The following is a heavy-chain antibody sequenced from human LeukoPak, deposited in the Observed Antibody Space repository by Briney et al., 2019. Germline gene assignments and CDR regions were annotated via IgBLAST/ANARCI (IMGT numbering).Heavy chain of an antibody. D-gene: IGHD3-10*01. CDR3: AKSNGYGLVDI. CDR1: GGSFSGYY. J-gene: IGHJ3*02. Sequence: SETLSLTCAVYGGSFSGYYWSWIRQPPGKGLEWIGEINHSGSTNYNPSLKSRVTISVDTSKNQFSPKLSSVTAADTAVYYCAKSNGYGLVDIWGQGTMVTVSS. CDR2: INHSGST. V-gene: IGHV4-34*01.